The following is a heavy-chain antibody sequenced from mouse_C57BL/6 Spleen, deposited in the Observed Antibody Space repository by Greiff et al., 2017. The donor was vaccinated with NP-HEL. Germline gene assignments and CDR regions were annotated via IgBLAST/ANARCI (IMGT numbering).Heavy chain of an antibody. V-gene: IGHV1-69*01. CDR1: GYTFTSYW. CDR3: AKYGVLYWYFDV. D-gene: IGHD1-1*01. J-gene: IGHJ1*03. Sequence: QVQLQQPGAELVMPGASVKLSCKASGYTFTSYWMHWVKQRPGQGLEWIGEIDPSDSYTNYNQKFKGKSTLTVDKSSSTDYMQLSSLTSEDSAVXYCAKYGVLYWYFDVWGTGTTVTVSS. CDR2: IDPSDSYT.